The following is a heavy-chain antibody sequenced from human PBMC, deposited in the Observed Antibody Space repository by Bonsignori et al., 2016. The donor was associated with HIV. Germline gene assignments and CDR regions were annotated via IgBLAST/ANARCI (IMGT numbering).Heavy chain of an antibody. Sequence: WIRQPPGKALEWLALIFWDDDKVYSPSLESRLTISKDTSKNQAVLTMTNVDPVDTGTYYCARRPPLAGANWFDPWGQGTLVTVSS. J-gene: IGHJ5*02. D-gene: IGHD3-10*01. V-gene: IGHV2-5*02. CDR2: IFWDDDK. CDR3: ARRPPLAGANWFDP.